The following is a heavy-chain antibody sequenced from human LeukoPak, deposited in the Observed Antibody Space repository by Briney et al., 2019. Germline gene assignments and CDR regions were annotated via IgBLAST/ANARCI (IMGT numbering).Heavy chain of an antibody. CDR1: GGSFSGHY. D-gene: IGHD3-16*01. CDR2: INHSGST. Sequence: PSETLSLTCAVYGGSFSGHYWSWIRQPPGKGLEWIGEINHSGSTNYNPSLKSRVTISVDTSKNQFSLKLSSVTAADTAVYYCARAHLWYFDYWGQGTLVTVSS. CDR3: ARAHLWYFDY. J-gene: IGHJ4*02. V-gene: IGHV4-34*01.